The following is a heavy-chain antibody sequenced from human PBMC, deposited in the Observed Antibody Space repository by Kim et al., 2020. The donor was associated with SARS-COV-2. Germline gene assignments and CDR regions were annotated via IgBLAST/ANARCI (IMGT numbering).Heavy chain of an antibody. CDR1: GYRFTSFG. J-gene: IGHJ4*02. Sequence: ASVKVSCKASGYRFTSFGITWVRQAPGQGLEWMGWINAYQGDTRYAPKFQGRVTMTTETSTSTAYMELRSLRSDDTAVYYCARLLRGDSSMWQYYFDNWGQGTLDTVSS. V-gene: IGHV1-18*01. CDR2: INAYQGDT. CDR3: ARLLRGDSSMWQYYFDN. D-gene: IGHD2-15*01.